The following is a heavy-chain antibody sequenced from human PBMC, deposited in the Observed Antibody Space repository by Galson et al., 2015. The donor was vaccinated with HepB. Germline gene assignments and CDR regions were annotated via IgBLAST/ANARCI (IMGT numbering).Heavy chain of an antibody. CDR1: GFTFNNYV. Sequence: SLRLSCAASGFTFNNYVMAWVRQAPGKGLEWVSRTSTGGGSTSYADSVKGRFTISRDNSKSTLYLQLNSLRPDDTAVYYCAKADGSNWSRGHYFDQWGQGTLVTVSS. V-gene: IGHV3-23*01. D-gene: IGHD6-13*01. J-gene: IGHJ4*02. CDR2: TSTGGGST. CDR3: AKADGSNWSRGHYFDQ.